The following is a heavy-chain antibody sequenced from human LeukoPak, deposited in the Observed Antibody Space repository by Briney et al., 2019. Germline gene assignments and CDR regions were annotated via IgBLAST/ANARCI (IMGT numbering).Heavy chain of an antibody. V-gene: IGHV3-30-3*01. CDR2: ISYDGSNK. D-gene: IGHD4-17*01. CDR1: GFTFSSYA. J-gene: IGHJ6*02. CDR3: AKDNGDYGSYYYGMDV. Sequence: GGSLRLSCAASGFTFSSYAMHWVRQAPGKGLEWVAVISYDGSNKYYADSVKGRFTISRDNSKNTLYLQMNSLRAEDTAVYYCAKDNGDYGSYYYGMDVWGQGTTVTVSS.